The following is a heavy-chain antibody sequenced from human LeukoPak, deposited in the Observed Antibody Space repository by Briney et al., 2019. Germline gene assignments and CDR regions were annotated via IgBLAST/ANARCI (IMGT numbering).Heavy chain of an antibody. V-gene: IGHV3-23*01. CDR1: GFTFSKGW. Sequence: PGGSLRLSCAASGFTFSKGWMSWVRQAPGKGLEWVSAISGSGGSTYYADSVKGRFTISRDNSKNTLYLQMNSLRAEDTAVYYCATPLAYFDYWGQGTLVTVSS. J-gene: IGHJ4*02. CDR3: ATPLAYFDY. CDR2: ISGSGGST.